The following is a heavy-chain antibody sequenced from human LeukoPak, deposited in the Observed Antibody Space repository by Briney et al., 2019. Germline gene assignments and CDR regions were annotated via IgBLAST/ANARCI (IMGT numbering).Heavy chain of an antibody. V-gene: IGHV3-9*02. CDR3: AKSIGYCSSTSCYGIYYYYYGMDV. J-gene: IGHJ6*02. Sequence: GGSLRLSCAASGFTSDDYAMHWVRQAPGKGLEWVSGISWNSGSIGYADSVKGRLTISRDNAKNSLYLQMNSLRAEDTALYYCAKSIGYCSSTSCYGIYYYYYGMDVWGQGTTVTVSS. CDR1: GFTSDDYA. CDR2: ISWNSGSI. D-gene: IGHD2-2*01.